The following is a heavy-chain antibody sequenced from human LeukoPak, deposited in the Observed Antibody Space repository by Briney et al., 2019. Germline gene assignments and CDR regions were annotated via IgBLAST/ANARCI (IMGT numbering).Heavy chain of an antibody. V-gene: IGHV1-46*01. CDR2: IYPRDGST. CDR1: GYTFTNNY. J-gene: IGHJ4*02. CDR3: ARDQEGFDY. Sequence: ASVKVSCKASGYTFTNNYLHWVRQAPGQGLEWMGMIYPRDGSTSYAQNFQGRVTVTRDTSTTTVHMELRGLRSEDTAVYYCARDQEGFDYWGQGTLVTVSS.